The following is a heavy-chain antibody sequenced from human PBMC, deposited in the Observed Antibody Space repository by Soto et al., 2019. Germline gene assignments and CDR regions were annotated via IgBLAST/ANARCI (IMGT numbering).Heavy chain of an antibody. Sequence: QVQLVESGGGVVQPGRSLRLSCAASGFTFSSYGMHWVRQAPGKGLEWVAVISYDGSNKYYADSVKGRFTISRDNSKNTLYLQMKSLRAEDTAVYYCAKDMGSGGGMDVWGQGTTVTVSS. CDR2: ISYDGSNK. J-gene: IGHJ6*02. CDR1: GFTFSSYG. V-gene: IGHV3-30*18. CDR3: AKDMGSGGGMDV. D-gene: IGHD6-25*01.